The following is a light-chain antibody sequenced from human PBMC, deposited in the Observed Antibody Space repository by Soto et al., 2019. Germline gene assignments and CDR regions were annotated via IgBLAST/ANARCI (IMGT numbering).Light chain of an antibody. J-gene: IGKJ3*01. CDR3: QHYGTSAL. Sequence: EIVLTQSPGTLSLSPGERATLSCRASQSVRSSYLAWYQQKPGQAPRLLIYDTSDRATGIPDRFSASGSGTDFTLTISRLEPEDFAVYYCQHYGTSALFGPGNKVDIK. CDR1: QSVRSSY. CDR2: DTS. V-gene: IGKV3-20*01.